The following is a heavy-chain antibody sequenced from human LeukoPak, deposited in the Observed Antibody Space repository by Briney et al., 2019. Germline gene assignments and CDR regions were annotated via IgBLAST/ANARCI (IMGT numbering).Heavy chain of an antibody. CDR2: ISGSGGST. CDR1: GFTFSSYA. J-gene: IGHJ4*02. V-gene: IGHV3-23*01. Sequence: GGSLRLSCAASGFTFSSYAMSWVRQAPGKGLEWVSAISGSGGSTYYADSVKGRFTISRDNAKNTLYLQMNSLRAEDTAVYYFAQALLGREISFFDYWGQGTLVTVSS. CDR3: AQALLGREISFFDY. D-gene: IGHD3-16*01.